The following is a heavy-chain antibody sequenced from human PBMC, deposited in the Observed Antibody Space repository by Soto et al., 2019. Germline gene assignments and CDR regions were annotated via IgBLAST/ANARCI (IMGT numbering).Heavy chain of an antibody. D-gene: IGHD3-9*01. V-gene: IGHV2-5*02. CDR2: IYWDDDK. J-gene: IGHJ4*01. CDR3: ALMYYDILADHFRAFDY. Sequence: QITLKESGPTLVKPTQTLTLTCTFSGFSLSTSGVGVGWIRQPPGKALEWLALIYWDDDKHYSASLKSRLTTTKDTTKNQVVLTLTNMDPVDTGTYYCALMYYDILADHFRAFDYWGQGTLVTVSS. CDR1: GFSLSTSGVG.